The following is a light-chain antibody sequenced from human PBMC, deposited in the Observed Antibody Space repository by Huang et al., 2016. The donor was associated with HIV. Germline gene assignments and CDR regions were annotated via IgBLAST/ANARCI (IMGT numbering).Light chain of an antibody. CDR2: GAS. J-gene: IGKJ2*01. CDR1: QSVTNNY. CDR3: QQYGSSPPT. Sequence: EIVLTQSPGTLALSPGERATLSCRASQSVTNNYLAWYQQKPGQAPRLLVFGASNRATAVPSRFSGSGSGTDFILTISRLEPEDFAVYHCQQYGSSPPTFGRGTRLEIK. V-gene: IGKV3-20*01.